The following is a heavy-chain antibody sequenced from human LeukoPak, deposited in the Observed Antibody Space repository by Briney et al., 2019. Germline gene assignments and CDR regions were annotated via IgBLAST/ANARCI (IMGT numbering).Heavy chain of an antibody. V-gene: IGHV4-59*01. D-gene: IGHD5-18*01. J-gene: IGHJ3*02. Sequence: SETLSLTCTVSGGSISSYYWSWIRQPPGKGLEWIGYIYYSGSTNYNPSLKSRVTISVDTSKNQFSLKLSSVTAADTAVYYCASRNLDTAMGGGAFDIWGQGTMVTVSS. CDR1: GGSISSYY. CDR3: ASRNLDTAMGGGAFDI. CDR2: IYYSGST.